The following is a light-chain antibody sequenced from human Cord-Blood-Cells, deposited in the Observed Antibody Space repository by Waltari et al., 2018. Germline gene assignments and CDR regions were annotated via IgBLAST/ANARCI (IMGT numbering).Light chain of an antibody. CDR2: GSS. Sequence: QSVLTQPPSVPGAPAQRVTISCTGRSSNIGAGYDVHWYQQLPGTAPKLLIYGSSNRPSGVPDRFSGSKSGTSASLAITGLQAEDEADYYCQSYDSSLSGSVFGGGTKLTVL. J-gene: IGLJ2*01. CDR3: QSYDSSLSGSV. CDR1: SSNIGAGYD. V-gene: IGLV1-40*01.